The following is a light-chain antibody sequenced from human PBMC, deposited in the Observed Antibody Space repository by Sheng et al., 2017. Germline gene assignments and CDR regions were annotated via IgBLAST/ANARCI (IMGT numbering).Light chain of an antibody. CDR1: QSVVSSS. V-gene: IGKV3-20*01. CDR3: QQYGTSPLT. CDR2: GAS. Sequence: EIVLTQSPGTLSLSPGDRATLSCRASQSVVSSSLAWYQQRPGQAPRLLIYGASTRATDFPDRFSGSGSGTDFTLTISRLEPEDVAVYYCQQYGTSPLTFGPGTKVDVK. J-gene: IGKJ3*01.